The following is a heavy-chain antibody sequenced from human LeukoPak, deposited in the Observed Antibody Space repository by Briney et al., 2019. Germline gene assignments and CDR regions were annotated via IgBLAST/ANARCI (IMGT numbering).Heavy chain of an antibody. CDR2: IYSDGST. J-gene: IGHJ4*02. CDR3: ARAGAGSYSSSWAPFDY. CDR1: GFTFSSYS. V-gene: IGHV3-53*01. D-gene: IGHD6-13*01. Sequence: SGGSLRLSCAASGFTFSSYSMNWVRQAPGKGLEWVSLIYSDGSTYYADSVKGRFTISRDNSKNTLYLQMNSLRAEDTAVYYCARAGAGSYSSSWAPFDYWGQGTLVTVSS.